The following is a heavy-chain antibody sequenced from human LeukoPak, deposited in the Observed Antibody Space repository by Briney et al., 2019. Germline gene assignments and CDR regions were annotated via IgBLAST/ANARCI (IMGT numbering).Heavy chain of an antibody. J-gene: IGHJ3*02. CDR2: ISSSGSTI. V-gene: IGHV3-11*04. Sequence: PGGSLRLSCAASGFTFSDYYMNWIRQAPGKGLEWVSYISSSGSTIYYADSVKGRFTISRDNARNSLYLQLNSLRAEDTAVYYCARRYCSSTGCYVLAFDMWGQGTMVTVSS. CDR3: ARRYCSSTGCYVLAFDM. D-gene: IGHD2-2*01. CDR1: GFTFSDYY.